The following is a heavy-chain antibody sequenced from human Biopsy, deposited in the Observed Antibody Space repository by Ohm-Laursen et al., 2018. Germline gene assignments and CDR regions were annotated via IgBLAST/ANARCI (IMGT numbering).Heavy chain of an antibody. D-gene: IGHD2/OR15-2a*01. CDR1: GGSISSDY. CDR2: IYYSGST. J-gene: IGHJ6*02. Sequence: PSDTLSLTCTVSGGSISSDYWSWIRQTPGKGLEWIGYIYYSGSTNYNPSLKSRVTISVDTSKNQFSLRLNSVTAADTAVYYCARATNSTGWPYYYFYGMDVWGQGTTATVSS. CDR3: ARATNSTGWPYYYFYGMDV. V-gene: IGHV4-59*07.